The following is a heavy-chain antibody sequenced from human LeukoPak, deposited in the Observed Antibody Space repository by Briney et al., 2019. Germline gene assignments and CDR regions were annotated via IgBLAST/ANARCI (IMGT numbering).Heavy chain of an antibody. J-gene: IGHJ3*02. CDR3: ARNKRMTPNDAFDI. CDR2: IYSGGST. Sequence: GGSLRLSCAASGFTVSSNYMSWVRQAPGKGLEWVSVIYSGGSTYYADSVKGRFTISRDNSKNTLYLQMNSLRAEDTAMYYCARNKRMTPNDAFDIWGQGTVVTVSS. D-gene: IGHD2-15*01. CDR1: GFTVSSNY. V-gene: IGHV3-53*01.